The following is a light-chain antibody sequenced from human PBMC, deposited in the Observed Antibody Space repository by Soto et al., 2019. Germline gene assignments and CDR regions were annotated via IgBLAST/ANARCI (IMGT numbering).Light chain of an antibody. CDR3: QQRPIWPLT. CDR1: QSISSN. V-gene: IGKV3-11*01. CDR2: DAA. J-gene: IGKJ4*01. Sequence: EIVLTQSPATLSLSPGERATLSCRASQSISSNFVWYQQRPGQAPRLLMYDAANRATGSTARFIGSGAGADYSLTISSLEPEDFSAYYWQQRPIWPLTFGGGTKVEI.